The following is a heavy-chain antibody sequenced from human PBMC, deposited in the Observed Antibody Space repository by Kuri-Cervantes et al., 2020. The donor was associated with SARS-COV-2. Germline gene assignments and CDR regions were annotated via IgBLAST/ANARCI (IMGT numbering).Heavy chain of an antibody. D-gene: IGHD2-2*01. Sequence: SQTLSLTCAASGFTFSNAWMSWVRQPPGKGLEWIGEINHSGSTNYNPSLKSRVTISVDTSKNQFSLKLSSVTAADTAVYYCASQKVVPAASMDVWGQGTTVTVSS. J-gene: IGHJ6*02. V-gene: IGHV4-34*01. CDR3: ASQKVVPAASMDV. CDR2: INHSGST. CDR1: GFTFSNAW.